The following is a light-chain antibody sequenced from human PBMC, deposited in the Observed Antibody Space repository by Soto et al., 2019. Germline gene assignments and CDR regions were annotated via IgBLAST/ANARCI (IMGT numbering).Light chain of an antibody. J-gene: IGKJ1*01. V-gene: IGKV3-20*01. CDR2: ATS. CDR1: QSVSSTY. Sequence: EIVLTQSPGTLSLSPGERATLSCRASQSVSSTYLAWYQQRPGQAPRLLMYATSSRATGIPDRFSGSGSGTDFTLTISRLEPEDFAVYYCQQYGTSPRPTWTFGQGTKVEIK. CDR3: QQYGTSPRPTWT.